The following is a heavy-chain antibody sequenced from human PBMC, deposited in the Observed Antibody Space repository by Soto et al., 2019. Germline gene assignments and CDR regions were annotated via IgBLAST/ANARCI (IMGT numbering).Heavy chain of an antibody. CDR1: GYTLTELS. J-gene: IGHJ5*02. CDR2: FDPEDGET. Sequence: SVKVSCKVSGYTLTELSMHWVRQAPGKGLEWMGGFDPEDGETICAQKFQGRVTMTEDTSTDTAYMELSSLRSEDTAVYYCATGGSSLITGTTLESYWFDPWGQGTLVTVSS. CDR3: ATGGSSLITGTTLESYWFDP. D-gene: IGHD1-20*01. V-gene: IGHV1-24*01.